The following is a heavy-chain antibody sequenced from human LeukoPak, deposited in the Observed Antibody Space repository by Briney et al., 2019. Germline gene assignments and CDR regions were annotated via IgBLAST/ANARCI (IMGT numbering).Heavy chain of an antibody. CDR2: IIPIFGTA. Sequence: ASVKVSCKASGGTFSSYAISWVRQAPGQGLEWMGGIIPIFGTANYAQKFQGRVTITADESTSTVYMELSSLRSEDTAVYYCARFIYDILTGPAAWFVDDYWGQGTLVTVSS. D-gene: IGHD3-9*01. CDR3: ARFIYDILTGPAAWFVDDY. J-gene: IGHJ4*02. CDR1: GGTFSSYA. V-gene: IGHV1-69*01.